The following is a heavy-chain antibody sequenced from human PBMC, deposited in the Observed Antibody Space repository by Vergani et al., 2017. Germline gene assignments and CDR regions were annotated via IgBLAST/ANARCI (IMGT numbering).Heavy chain of an antibody. CDR3: ARVEGEDGMDV. CDR1: GGSISSYN. Sequence: QVQLQESGPGLVKPSETLSLTCTVSGGSISSYNWNWIRQPPGKGLEWIGYIYYSGGTNYNPSLKSRVTISVDTSKNQFSLRLSSVTAADTAVYYCARVEGEDGMDVWGQGTTVTV. J-gene: IGHJ6*02. D-gene: IGHD1-26*01. CDR2: IYYSGGT. V-gene: IGHV4-59*01.